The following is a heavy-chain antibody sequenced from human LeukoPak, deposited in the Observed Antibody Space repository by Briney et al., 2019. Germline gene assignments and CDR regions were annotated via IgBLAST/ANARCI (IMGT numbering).Heavy chain of an antibody. D-gene: IGHD5-12*01. V-gene: IGHV1-24*01. J-gene: IGHJ4*02. CDR1: GYTLTELS. Sequence: GASVKVSCKVSGYTLTELSMHWVRQAPGKGLEWMGGFDPEDDETIYAQKFQGRVTMTEDTSTDTAYMELSSLRSEDTAVYYCATGLGGYAIFDYWGQGTLVTVSS. CDR3: ATGLGGYAIFDY. CDR2: FDPEDDET.